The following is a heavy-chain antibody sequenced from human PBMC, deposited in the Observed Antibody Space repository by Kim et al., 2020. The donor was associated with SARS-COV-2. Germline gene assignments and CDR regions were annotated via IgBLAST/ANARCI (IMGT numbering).Heavy chain of an antibody. CDR1: GFTFSSYW. CDR3: ARAPDMVTDDAFDI. V-gene: IGHV3-7*03. Sequence: GGSLRLSCAASGFTFSSYWMSWVRQAPGKGLEWVANIKQDGSEKYYVDSVKGRFTISRDNAKNSLYLQMNSLRAEDTAVYYCARAPDMVTDDAFDIWGQGTMVTVSS. J-gene: IGHJ3*02. CDR2: IKQDGSEK. D-gene: IGHD5-18*01.